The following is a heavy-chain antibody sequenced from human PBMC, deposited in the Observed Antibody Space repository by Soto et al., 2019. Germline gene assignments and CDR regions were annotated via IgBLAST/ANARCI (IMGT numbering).Heavy chain of an antibody. V-gene: IGHV1-69*06. CDR2: IIPIFGTA. CDR3: ARDGLRAREKAFDI. D-gene: IGHD1-26*01. CDR1: GGTFSSYA. Sequence: QVQLVQSGAEVKKPGSSVKVSCKASGGTFSSYAISWVRQAPGQGLEWMGGIIPIFGTANYAQKFQGRVTITADKTTSTAYMGLRSLGSEDTDVYECARDGLRAREKAFDIWGQGTMVTVSS. J-gene: IGHJ3*02.